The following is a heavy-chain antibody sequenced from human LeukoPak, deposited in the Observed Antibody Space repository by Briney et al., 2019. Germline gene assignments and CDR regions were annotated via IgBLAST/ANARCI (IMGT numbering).Heavy chain of an antibody. D-gene: IGHD6-19*01. V-gene: IGHV3-21*01. CDR2: ISSSGTYI. CDR1: AFTFSSYS. Sequence: PGGSLRLSCAASAFTFSSYSMNWVRQAPGKGPEWVSSISSSGTYIYYADSVKGRFTISRDNAKSSLYLQMNSLRVEDTAVYYCARVPPSSGWYIFDNWGQGTLVTVSS. CDR3: ARVPPSSGWYIFDN. J-gene: IGHJ4*02.